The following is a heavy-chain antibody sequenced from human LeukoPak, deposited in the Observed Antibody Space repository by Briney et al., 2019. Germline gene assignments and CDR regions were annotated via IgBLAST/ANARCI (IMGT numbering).Heavy chain of an antibody. D-gene: IGHD4-23*01. J-gene: IGHJ4*02. CDR3: AKVRTPLGYYFDY. Sequence: GGSLRLSCAASGFTFSSYAMNWVRQAPGKGLEWVSGISGGGGSTDYADSVKGLFTISRDNSKNTLYLQMNSLRAEDAAVYYCAKVRTPLGYYFDYWGQGTLVTVSS. V-gene: IGHV3-23*01. CDR2: ISGGGGST. CDR1: GFTFSSYA.